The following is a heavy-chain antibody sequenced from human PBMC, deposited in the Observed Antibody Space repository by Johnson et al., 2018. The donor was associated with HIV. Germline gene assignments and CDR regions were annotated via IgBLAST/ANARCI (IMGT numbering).Heavy chain of an antibody. CDR3: ASSRDGYKGDNAFDI. J-gene: IGHJ3*02. CDR1: GFTVSSNY. D-gene: IGHD5-24*01. Sequence: VQLVESGGGLIQPEGSLRLSCAASGFTVSSNYMSWVRQAPGKGLEWVSVVYSDGITFYADSVKGRFTISRDKFKNTLYLQMNSLRAEDTALYYFASSRDGYKGDNAFDIWGQGTMVTVSS. CDR2: VYSDGIT. V-gene: IGHV3-53*01.